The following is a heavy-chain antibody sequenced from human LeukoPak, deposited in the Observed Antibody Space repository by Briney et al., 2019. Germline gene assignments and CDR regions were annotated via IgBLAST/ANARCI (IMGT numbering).Heavy chain of an antibody. CDR1: GGSFSGYY. Sequence: SQTLSLTCAVYGGSFSGYYWTYIRQPPGKGLEWIGEINHSGSTNYNPSLKSRVTISVDTSKNQFSPKLSSVTAADTAVYYCAKSHYYDSSGSHNNWFDPWGQGTLVTVSS. V-gene: IGHV4-34*01. CDR3: AKSHYYDSSGSHNNWFDP. CDR2: INHSGST. J-gene: IGHJ5*02. D-gene: IGHD3-22*01.